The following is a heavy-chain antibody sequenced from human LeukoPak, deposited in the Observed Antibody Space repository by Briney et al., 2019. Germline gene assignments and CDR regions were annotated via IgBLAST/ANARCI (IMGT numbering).Heavy chain of an antibody. CDR3: ARGVIITSWFDP. CDR2: INHSGST. Sequence: PSETLSLTCAVYGGSFSGYYWSWIRQPPGKGLDWIGEINHSGSTNYNPSLKSRVTISVDTSKNQFSLKLSSVTAADTAVYYCARGVIITSWFDPWGQGTLVTVSS. CDR1: GGSFSGYY. D-gene: IGHD3-10*01. V-gene: IGHV4-34*01. J-gene: IGHJ5*02.